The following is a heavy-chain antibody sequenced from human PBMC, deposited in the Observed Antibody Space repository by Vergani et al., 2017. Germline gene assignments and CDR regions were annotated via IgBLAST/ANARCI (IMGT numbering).Heavy chain of an antibody. Sequence: QVQLVQSGAEVKKPGSSVKVSCKASGGTFSSHGISWVRQAPGQGLEWMGRITPLFGTTNIPQKFRGRVTITADKSTGTAYMELSSLKSEDTAMYYCSRDPWLSSGSGKQFYGMDVWGQGTKVTVS. CDR2: ITPLFGTT. V-gene: IGHV1-69*13. CDR1: GGTFSSHG. J-gene: IGHJ6*02. CDR3: SRDPWLSSGSGKQFYGMDV. D-gene: IGHD3-10*01.